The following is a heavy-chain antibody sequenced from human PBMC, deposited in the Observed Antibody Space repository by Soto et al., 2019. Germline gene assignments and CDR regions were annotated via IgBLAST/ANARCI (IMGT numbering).Heavy chain of an antibody. Sequence: EVQLVESGGGLVQPGRSLRLSCAASGFTFDDYDMHWVRQAPGKGLEWVSGISWNSGSIGYADSVKGRFTISRDNAKNSLYLQMSSLRAEDTALYYCAKDSSSWYYGGYFQHWGQGTLVTVSS. CDR3: AKDSSSWYYGGYFQH. D-gene: IGHD6-13*01. V-gene: IGHV3-9*01. J-gene: IGHJ1*01. CDR2: ISWNSGSI. CDR1: GFTFDDYD.